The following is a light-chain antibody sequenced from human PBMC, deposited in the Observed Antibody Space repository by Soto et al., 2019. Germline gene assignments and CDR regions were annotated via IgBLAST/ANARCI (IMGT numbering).Light chain of an antibody. CDR3: QQYESIPYT. Sequence: DIQLTQSPSSLSASVGARVNITCQASQDISIYLNWYQQKPGRAPKVLIYDVSNLERGVPSRLSGSGSGTDFTFTISSLQPEDIATYYCQQYESIPYTFGQGTKLEIK. CDR2: DVS. V-gene: IGKV1-33*01. J-gene: IGKJ2*01. CDR1: QDISIY.